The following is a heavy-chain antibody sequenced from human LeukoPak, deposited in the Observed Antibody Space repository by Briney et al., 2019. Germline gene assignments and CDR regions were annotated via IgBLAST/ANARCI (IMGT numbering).Heavy chain of an antibody. V-gene: IGHV4-34*01. Sequence: PSETLSLTCAVYGGSFSGYYWSWIRQPPGKGLEWIGEINHSGSTNYNPSLKSRVTISVDTSKNQFSLTLSSVTAADTAVYYCARFWGTYRGVVTQDYWGQGTLVTVSS. CDR1: GGSFSGYY. J-gene: IGHJ4*02. D-gene: IGHD4-23*01. CDR3: ARFWGTYRGVVTQDY. CDR2: INHSGST.